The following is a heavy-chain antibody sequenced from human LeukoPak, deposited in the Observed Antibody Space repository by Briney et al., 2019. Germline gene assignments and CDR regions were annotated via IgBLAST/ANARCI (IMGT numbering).Heavy chain of an antibody. CDR3: ASPLGYCSSTSCLNRDY. Sequence: ASVKVSCKXSGYTFTGYYMHWVRQAPGQGLEWMGWINPNSGGTNYARKFQGRVTMTRDTSISTAYMELSRLRSDDTAVYYCASPLGYCSSTSCLNRDYWGQGTLVTVSS. J-gene: IGHJ4*02. D-gene: IGHD2-2*01. V-gene: IGHV1-2*02. CDR1: GYTFTGYY. CDR2: INPNSGGT.